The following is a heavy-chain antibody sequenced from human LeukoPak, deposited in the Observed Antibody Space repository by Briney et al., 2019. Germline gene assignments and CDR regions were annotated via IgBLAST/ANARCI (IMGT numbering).Heavy chain of an antibody. D-gene: IGHD5-18*01. V-gene: IGHV6-1*01. J-gene: IGHJ4*02. CDR2: IYYRSKWYN. CDR3: ARERGGNNYGYVFDY. CDR1: GDSVSSNSVA. Sequence: SQTLSLTCAISGDSVSSNSVAWNWIRQSPSRGLEWLGRIYYRSKWYNDYAVSVESRITINPDTTKNRFSLQLNSVTLEDTAVYYCARERGGNNYGYVFDYWGQGTLVTVSS.